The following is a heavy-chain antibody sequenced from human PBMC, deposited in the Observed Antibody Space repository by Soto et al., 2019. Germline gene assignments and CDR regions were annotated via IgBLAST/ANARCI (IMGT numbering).Heavy chain of an antibody. V-gene: IGHV1-46*04. J-gene: IGHJ4*02. CDR2: IHPSGGST. Sequence: SSVKVSCKASGSTLTSYYLHWVRQAPGQGLEWMGVIHPSGGSTIYAQVLQGRVTMTRDTSTGTVFMELSSLRSGDSAVCYCARVSDRSEYWGKGTLVTVSS. CDR1: GSTLTSYY. CDR3: ARVSDRSEY. D-gene: IGHD3-10*01.